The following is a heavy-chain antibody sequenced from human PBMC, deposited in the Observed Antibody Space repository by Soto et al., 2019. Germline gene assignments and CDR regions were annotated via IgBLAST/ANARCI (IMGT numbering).Heavy chain of an antibody. CDR3: AKSRVGAVSPNWFDP. V-gene: IGHV3-23*01. CDR1: GFTFSSYA. D-gene: IGHD1-26*01. J-gene: IGHJ5*02. CDR2: ISGSGGST. Sequence: PGGSLRLSCAASGFTFSSYAMSWVRQAPGKGLEWVSAISGSGGSTYYADSVKGRFTISRDNSKNTLYLQMNSLRAEDTAVYYCAKSRVGAVSPNWFDPWGQGTLVTVSS.